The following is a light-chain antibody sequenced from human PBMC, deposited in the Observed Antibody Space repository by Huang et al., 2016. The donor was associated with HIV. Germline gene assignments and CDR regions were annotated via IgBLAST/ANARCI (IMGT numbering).Light chain of an antibody. J-gene: IGKJ2*01. CDR2: GAS. V-gene: IGKV3-15*01. CDR3: QQYNKWPMYT. CDR1: QSVSSN. Sequence: EIVMTQSPATLSVSPGERATLSCRASQSVSSNLAWYQQKPGQAPRLLIYGASTRSTGIPASFRCSGSGTEFTLTISSLQSEDFAVYYCQQYNKWPMYTFGQGTKLEIK.